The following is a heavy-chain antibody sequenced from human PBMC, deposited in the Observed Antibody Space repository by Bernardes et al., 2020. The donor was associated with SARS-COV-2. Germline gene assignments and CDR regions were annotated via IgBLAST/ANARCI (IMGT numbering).Heavy chain of an antibody. Sequence: ASVKVSCKASGYRFTKYFIHWVRQAPGQGLEWMGWINPNSGGKNFAQTFQGRLTMITDTSTSTAHMELSGLRSGDTAKYYCARDGRDIFCSSVDCPEYYYSYMDVSGKATTVTASS. J-gene: IGHJ6*03. D-gene: IGHD2-2*01. CDR3: ARDGRDIFCSSVDCPEYYYSYMDV. V-gene: IGHV1-2*02. CDR1: GYRFTKYF. CDR2: INPNSGGK.